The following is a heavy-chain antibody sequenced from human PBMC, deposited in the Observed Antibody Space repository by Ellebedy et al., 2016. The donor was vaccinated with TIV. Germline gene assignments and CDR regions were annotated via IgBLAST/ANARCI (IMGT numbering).Heavy chain of an antibody. V-gene: IGHV3-21*01. Sequence: PGGSLRLSCAASGFTFSSYSMNCVRQAPGKGLEWVSSIISSSSYIYYADSVKGRFTISRENAKNSLYLQMNSLKSGDTAVYYCARDSLYSGSYSIWGGDAFDIWGQGTMVTVSS. CDR2: IISSSSYI. J-gene: IGHJ3*02. CDR1: GFTFSSYS. D-gene: IGHD1-26*01. CDR3: ARDSLYSGSYSIWGGDAFDI.